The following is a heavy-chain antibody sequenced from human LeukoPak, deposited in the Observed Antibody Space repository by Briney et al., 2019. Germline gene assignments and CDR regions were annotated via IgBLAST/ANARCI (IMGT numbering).Heavy chain of an antibody. D-gene: IGHD3-9*01. CDR2: IYYSGST. CDR1: GGSISSYY. J-gene: IGHJ3*02. Sequence: SETLSLTCTVSGGSISSYYWSWIRQPPGKGLEWIGYIYYSGSTNYNPSLKSRVTISVDTSKNQFSLKLSSVTAADTAVYYCARVPVDDILTPDIWGQGTMVTVSS. V-gene: IGHV4-59*01. CDR3: ARVPVDDILTPDI.